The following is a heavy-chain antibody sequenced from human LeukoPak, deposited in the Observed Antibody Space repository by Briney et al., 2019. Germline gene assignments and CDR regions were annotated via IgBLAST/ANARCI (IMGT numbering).Heavy chain of an antibody. V-gene: IGHV3-30*18. CDR1: GFTFSDYG. Sequence: PGGSLRLSCAASGFTFSDYGMHWVRQAPGPGLESVAVISYDVNYQYYADSVKSRLTIYRDNSKNTMYLQRNSLRAEDTAVYYCAKEAHGGYDFWGQGTLVSIST. CDR2: ISYDVNYQ. CDR3: AKEAHGGYDF. D-gene: IGHD5-12*01. J-gene: IGHJ4*02.